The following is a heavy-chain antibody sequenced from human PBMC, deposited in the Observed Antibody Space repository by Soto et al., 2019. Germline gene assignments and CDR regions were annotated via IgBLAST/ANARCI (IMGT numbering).Heavy chain of an antibody. CDR1: GIIVSTNY. CDR2: MYDSGKT. D-gene: IGHD1-1*01. CDR3: ARGFERTAYDV. J-gene: IGHJ3*01. V-gene: IGHV3-66*01. Sequence: EVQLVESGGGLVQPGGSLRLSCAASGIIVSTNYMSWVRQAPGEGPEWVSAMYDSGKTSYADSVRGRFTISRDSSKNTLYIQMNSLRVEDTALFYCARGFERTAYDVWGQGTMVTVSS.